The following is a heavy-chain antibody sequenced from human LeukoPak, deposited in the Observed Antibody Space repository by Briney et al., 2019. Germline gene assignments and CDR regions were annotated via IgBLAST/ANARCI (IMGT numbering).Heavy chain of an antibody. J-gene: IGHJ4*02. CDR3: ARAKKAVAGFFDY. V-gene: IGHV4-59*01. CDR1: GDSISYY. CDR2: IYYSGST. D-gene: IGHD6-19*01. Sequence: PSETLSLTCTVSGDSISYYWSWIRQPPGKGLEWIGYIYYSGSTNYNPSLKSRATMSLDTSKNQLSLKLSSVTAADTAVYYCARAKKAVAGFFDYWGQGTLVTVSS.